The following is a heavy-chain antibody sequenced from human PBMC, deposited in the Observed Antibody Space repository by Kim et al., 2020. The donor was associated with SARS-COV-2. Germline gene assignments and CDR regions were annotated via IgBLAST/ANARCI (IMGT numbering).Heavy chain of an antibody. CDR3: ARRDSSNWVWFDP. J-gene: IGHJ5*02. D-gene: IGHD6-13*01. V-gene: IGHV3-21*01. Sequence: GGSLRLSCAASGFTFSSYSMNWVRQVPGKGLEWVSPISSSSSYIYYADSVKGRFTISRDNAKNSLYLQMNSLRAEDTAVYYCARRDSSNWVWFDPWGHGALGSVSS. CDR2: ISSSSSYI. CDR1: GFTFSSYS.